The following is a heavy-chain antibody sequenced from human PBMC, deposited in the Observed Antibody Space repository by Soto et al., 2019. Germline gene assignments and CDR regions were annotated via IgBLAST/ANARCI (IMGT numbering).Heavy chain of an antibody. CDR1: ADSITSIGW. J-gene: IGHJ4*02. D-gene: IGHD2-15*01. CDR3: ARDAALPCEADRFDY. V-gene: IGHV4-4*02. Sequence: VNLQKWGPVLVNPAGTLSLTCAFSADSITSIGWWSWFPQSPGNGLEWIGEAYHNGLTNSNPSLKRRVTRSTSTSKNQFSLKLTSVTAADTAMYYCARDAALPCEADRFDYWGQGTLVTVSS. CDR2: AYHNGLT.